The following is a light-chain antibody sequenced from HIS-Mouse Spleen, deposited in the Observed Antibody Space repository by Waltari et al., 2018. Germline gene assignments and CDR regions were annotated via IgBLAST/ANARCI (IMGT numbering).Light chain of an antibody. J-gene: IGLJ1*01. Sequence: QSALTHPASVSGPPGQSITISCTGTTSDHGGYTYVAWYQQHPGKAPKHMIYDVSNRPSGVSKRFSGSKSGNTASLTSSGIQAEDEADYYCSSYTSSSTLVFGTGTKVTVL. CDR1: TSDHGGYTY. CDR2: DVS. CDR3: SSYTSSSTLV. V-gene: IGLV2-14*03.